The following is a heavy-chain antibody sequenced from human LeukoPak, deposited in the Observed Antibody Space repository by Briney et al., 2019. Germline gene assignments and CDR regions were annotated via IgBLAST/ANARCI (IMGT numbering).Heavy chain of an antibody. D-gene: IGHD3-10*01. CDR1: GFTFDDYA. CDR2: ISWNSGSI. J-gene: IGHJ4*02. Sequence: AGRSLRLSCAASGFTFDDYAMHWVRQAPGKGLEWVAGISWNSGSIGYADSVKGRFTISRDNAKNSLYLQMNSLRAEDTALYYCAKAKLLWFGELLSWGQGTLLTVSS. V-gene: IGHV3-9*01. CDR3: AKAKLLWFGELLS.